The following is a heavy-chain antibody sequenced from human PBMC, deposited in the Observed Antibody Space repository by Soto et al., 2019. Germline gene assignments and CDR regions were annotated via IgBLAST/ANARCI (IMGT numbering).Heavy chain of an antibody. CDR2: IYYSGST. V-gene: IGHV4-31*03. J-gene: IGHJ6*02. CDR3: ARDSASGYDQYGMDV. CDR1: GGSISSGGYY. Sequence: QVQLQESGPGLVKPSQTLSLTCTVSGGSISSGGYYWSWIRQHPGKGLEWIGYIYYSGSTYYNPSLKSRVTISVDTSKNQFSLKLGSVTAADTAVYYCARDSASGYDQYGMDVWGQGTTVTVSS. D-gene: IGHD5-12*01.